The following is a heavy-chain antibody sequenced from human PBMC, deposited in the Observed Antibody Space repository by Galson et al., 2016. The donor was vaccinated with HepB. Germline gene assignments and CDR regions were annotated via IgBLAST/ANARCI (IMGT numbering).Heavy chain of an antibody. Sequence: SLRLSCAASGFTFSTYAMSWVRQAPGKGLEWVSGISGSGDTKFADSVKGRFTISRDNSKTTLYLQMNSLRVEDTAVYYCARMFPLYSSGWYVRGDGWFDYWGQGTLVTVSS. CDR2: ISGSGDT. J-gene: IGHJ5*01. CDR1: GFTFSTYA. CDR3: ARMFPLYSSGWYVRGDGWFDY. D-gene: IGHD6-19*01. V-gene: IGHV3-23*01.